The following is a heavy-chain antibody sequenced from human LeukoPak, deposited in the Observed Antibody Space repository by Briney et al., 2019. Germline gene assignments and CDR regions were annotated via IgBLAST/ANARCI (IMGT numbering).Heavy chain of an antibody. V-gene: IGHV1-46*01. CDR2: INPSGGST. CDR3: ARHGLERLFDY. D-gene: IGHD1-1*01. J-gene: IGHJ4*02. Sequence: GASVKVSCKASEYTFTSYYMHWVRQAPGQGLEWMGIINPSGGSTSYAQKFQGRVTMTRDTSTSTVYMELSSLRSEDTAVYYCARHGLERLFDYWGQGTLVTVSS. CDR1: EYTFTSYY.